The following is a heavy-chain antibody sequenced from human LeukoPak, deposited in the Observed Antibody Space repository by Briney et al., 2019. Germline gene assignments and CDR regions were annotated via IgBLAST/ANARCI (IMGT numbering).Heavy chain of an antibody. J-gene: IGHJ3*02. CDR1: GFTFSSYG. Sequence: GGSLTLSCAASGFTFSSYGMHWVRQAPGKGLEWVAFIRYDGSNKYYADSVKGRFTISGDNSKNTLYLQMNSLRAEDTAVYYCAKNMVRGVMSYAFDIWGQGTMVTVSS. V-gene: IGHV3-30*02. CDR2: IRYDGSNK. D-gene: IGHD3-10*01. CDR3: AKNMVRGVMSYAFDI.